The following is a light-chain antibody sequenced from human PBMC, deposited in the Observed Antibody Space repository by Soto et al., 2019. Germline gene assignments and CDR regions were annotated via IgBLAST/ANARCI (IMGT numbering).Light chain of an antibody. CDR1: QGISSY. CDR3: QQYYSYPFT. CDR2: AAS. J-gene: IGKJ3*01. V-gene: IGKV1-8*01. Sequence: AIRMTQSPSSFSASTGDRVTITCRASQGISSYLAWYQQKPGKAPNLLIYAASTLQSGVPSRFSGSGSGTDFTLTISCLQSVDFATYYCQQYYSYPFTFRPGTKVDIK.